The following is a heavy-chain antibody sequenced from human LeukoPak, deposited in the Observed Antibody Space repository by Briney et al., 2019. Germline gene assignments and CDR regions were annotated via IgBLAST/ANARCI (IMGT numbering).Heavy chain of an antibody. Sequence: PSETLSLTCTVSGYSISSGYYWGWIRQPPGKGLEWIGSIYHSGSTYYNPSLKSRVTISVDTSKNQFSLKLSSVTAADTAVYYCARQTGSGLFILPGGQGTLVTVSS. CDR2: IYHSGST. D-gene: IGHD3/OR15-3a*01. V-gene: IGHV4-38-2*02. CDR1: GYSISSGYY. CDR3: ARQTGSGLFILP. J-gene: IGHJ4*02.